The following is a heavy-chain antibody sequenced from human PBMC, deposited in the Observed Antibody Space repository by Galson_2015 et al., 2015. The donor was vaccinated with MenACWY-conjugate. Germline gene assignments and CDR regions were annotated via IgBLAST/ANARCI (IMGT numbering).Heavy chain of an antibody. D-gene: IGHD5-18*01. Sequence: SLRLSCAASGSTYSNDAMSWVRQAPGKGLEWVSGISGSGGTTYYADSVKGRFTISRDNSKNTLYLHMNSLRDEDTAVYYCARVPGYSYGYYDWWGQGTLVTVSS. J-gene: IGHJ4*02. V-gene: IGHV3-23*01. CDR1: GSTYSNDA. CDR2: ISGSGGTT. CDR3: ARVPGYSYGYYDW.